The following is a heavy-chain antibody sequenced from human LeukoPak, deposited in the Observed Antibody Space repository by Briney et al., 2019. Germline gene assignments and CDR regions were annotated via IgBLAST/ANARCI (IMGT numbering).Heavy chain of an antibody. CDR3: ARGVDTAMVDPPFDY. Sequence: SETLSLTCALYGGSFSGYYWSGIRQPPGKGREWMGEINHSGSTNYNPSLKSRVTISVDTSKNQFSLKLSSVTAADTAVYYCARGVDTAMVDPPFDYWGQGTLVTVSS. CDR1: GGSFSGYY. CDR2: INHSGST. V-gene: IGHV4-34*01. D-gene: IGHD5-18*01. J-gene: IGHJ4*02.